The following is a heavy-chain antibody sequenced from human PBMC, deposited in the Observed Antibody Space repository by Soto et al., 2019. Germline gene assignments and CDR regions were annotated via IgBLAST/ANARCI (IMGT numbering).Heavy chain of an antibody. CDR1: GGSISSDY. Sequence: SETLSLTCTVSGGSISSDYWSWIRQPPGKGLEWIGYIYYSGSTNYNPSLKSRITISVDTSKNQFSLKLSSVTAADTAVYYCARDDYSNYYYGMDVWGQGTTVTVSS. J-gene: IGHJ6*02. D-gene: IGHD4-4*01. CDR3: ARDDYSNYYYGMDV. CDR2: IYYSGST. V-gene: IGHV4-59*12.